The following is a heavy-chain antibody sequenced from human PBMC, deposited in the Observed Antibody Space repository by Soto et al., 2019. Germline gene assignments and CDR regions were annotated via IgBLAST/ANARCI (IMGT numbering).Heavy chain of an antibody. CDR1: GVTFSNYN. CDR3: AREGALKTFSS. CDR2: ISGTSVYI. J-gene: IGHJ5*02. V-gene: IGHV3-21*01. Sequence: GGSLRPSCVASGVTFSNYNMNWVRQAPGKGLAWVSHISGTSVYIHYADSVKGRFTISRDNAKNSVYLQMDSVRVEDTAVYYCAREGALKTFSSWGQGALVTVSS.